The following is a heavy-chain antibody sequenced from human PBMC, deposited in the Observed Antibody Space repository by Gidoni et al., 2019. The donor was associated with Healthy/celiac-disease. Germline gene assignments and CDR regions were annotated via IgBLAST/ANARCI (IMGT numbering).Heavy chain of an antibody. CDR3: ARGSQPLLWFGETTEYYGMDV. V-gene: IGHV3-21*01. CDR2: ISSSSSYI. CDR1: GFTFSRYS. J-gene: IGHJ6*02. Sequence: EVQLVESGGGLVKPGGSLSLSCAASGFTFSRYSMNWVRQAPGKGLECVSSISSSSSYIYYADSVKGRFTISRDNAKNSLYLQMNSLRAEDTAVYYCARGSQPLLWFGETTEYYGMDVWGQGTTVTVSS. D-gene: IGHD3-10*01.